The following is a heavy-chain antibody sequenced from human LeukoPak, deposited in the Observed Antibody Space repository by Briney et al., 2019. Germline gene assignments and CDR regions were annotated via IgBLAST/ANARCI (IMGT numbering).Heavy chain of an antibody. CDR2: VDPEDGET. J-gene: IGHJ4*02. CDR1: GYTFTDYY. CDR3: ATLAVAGGQYYFDY. D-gene: IGHD6-19*01. V-gene: IGHV1-69-2*01. Sequence: ASVKVSCKVSGYTFTDYYMHWVQQAPGKGLEWMGLVDPEDGETIYAEKFQGRVTITADTSTDTAYMELSSLRSEDTAVCYCATLAVAGGQYYFDYWGQGTLVTVSS.